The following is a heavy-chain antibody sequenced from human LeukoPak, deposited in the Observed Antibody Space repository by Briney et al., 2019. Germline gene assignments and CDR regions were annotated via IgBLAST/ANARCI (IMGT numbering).Heavy chain of an antibody. CDR3: ARDSRSIAAAGDYYYYGMDV. V-gene: IGHV3-66*01. CDR2: IYSGGST. D-gene: IGHD6-13*01. J-gene: IGHJ6*02. Sequence: GGSLRLSCAASGFPFTTYAMSWVRQAPGKGLEWVSVIYSGGSTYYADSVKGRFTISRDNSKNTLYLQMNSLRAEDTAVYYCARDSRSIAAAGDYYYYGMDVWGQGTTVTVSS. CDR1: GFPFTTYA.